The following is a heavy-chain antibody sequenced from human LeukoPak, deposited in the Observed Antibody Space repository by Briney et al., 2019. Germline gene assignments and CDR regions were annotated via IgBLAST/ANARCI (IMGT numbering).Heavy chain of an antibody. CDR1: GFTFSNYG. CDR3: AKLCVDSSGYYYVQDAFDI. D-gene: IGHD3-22*01. J-gene: IGHJ3*02. V-gene: IGHV3-30*18. Sequence: GGSLRLSCAASGFTFSNYGMHWVRQAPGKGLEWVTVISYGGSYQYYADSVKGRFTISRDNSKNTLYLQMNSLRAKDTAVYYCAKLCVDSSGYYYVQDAFDIWGQGTMVTVSS. CDR2: ISYGGSYQ.